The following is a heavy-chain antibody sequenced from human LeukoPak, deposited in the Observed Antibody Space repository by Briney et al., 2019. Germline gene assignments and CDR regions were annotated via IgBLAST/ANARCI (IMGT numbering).Heavy chain of an antibody. V-gene: IGHV3-74*01. CDR3: ARVARIASTFGVVIIDAFEV. CDR1: GFSFSTYW. J-gene: IGHJ3*01. CDR2: INTDGSYT. D-gene: IGHD3-3*01. Sequence: GGSLRLSCAASGFSFSTYWMHWVRQAPGKGLVWVSRINTDGSYTTYADSVKGRFTISRDNATNTLYLQMGSLRAEDTAVYYCARVARIASTFGVVIIDAFEVWGQGTMVTVSS.